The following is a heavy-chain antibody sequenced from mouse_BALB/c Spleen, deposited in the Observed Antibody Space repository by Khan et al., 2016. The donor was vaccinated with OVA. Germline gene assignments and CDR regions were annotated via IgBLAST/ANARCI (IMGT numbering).Heavy chain of an antibody. CDR1: GYTFTSYW. V-gene: IGHV1S41*01. CDR3: ARENYYCRSCDAMDY. D-gene: IGHD1-1*01. CDR2: IAPGSSNA. J-gene: IGHJ4*01. Sequence: DLVKPGASVKLSCKASGYTFTSYWINWIKQRPGQGLEWIGRIAPGSSNAYYNDMFTGKATLTVDTSSSTAYIPLSSLSSEDSAVYFCARENYYCRSCDAMDYWGQGTSVTVSS.